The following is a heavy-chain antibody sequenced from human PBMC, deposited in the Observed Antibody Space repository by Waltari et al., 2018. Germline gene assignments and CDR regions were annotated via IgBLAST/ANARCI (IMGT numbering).Heavy chain of an antibody. V-gene: IGHV1-3*01. CDR1: YI. Sequence: YIIHWVRQAPGQRLEWMGWINVGSGNTKYSQNFQGRVTITRDTSASTAYMALSSLTSEDTAVYYCARENSAWSFFDYWGQGTLVTVSS. CDR3: ARENSAWSFFDY. J-gene: IGHJ4*02. CDR2: INVGSGNT. D-gene: IGHD6-19*01.